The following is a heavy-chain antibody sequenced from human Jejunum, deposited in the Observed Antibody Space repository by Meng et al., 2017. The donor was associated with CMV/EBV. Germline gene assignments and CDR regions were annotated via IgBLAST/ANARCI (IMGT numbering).Heavy chain of an antibody. CDR2: ISPTGGT. CDR1: GFIFTKYY. D-gene: IGHD1/OR15-1a*01. V-gene: IGHV1-2*02. J-gene: IGHJ4*02. CDR3: AREEQGHDY. Sequence: QVRRCESGTKVRTPGASVKDSGKGSGFIFTKYYIHWVRQAPGQGLEWLGMISPTGGTDIGQKFQGRVTVTRDPFISTAYMELNSLTSVDGAIYYCAREEQGHDYWGQGTLVTVSS.